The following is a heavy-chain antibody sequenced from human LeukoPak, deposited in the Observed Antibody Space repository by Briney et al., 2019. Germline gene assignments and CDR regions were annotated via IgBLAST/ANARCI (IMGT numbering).Heavy chain of an antibody. CDR2: IYYSGST. J-gene: IGHJ5*02. Sequence: SETLSLTCTVSGGSISSSSYYWGWIRHPPGKGLEWIGSIYYSGSTYYNPSLKSRVTISVDTSKNQFSLKLSSVTAADTAVYYCARRDDYYGSGSYYNWFDPWGQGTLVTVSS. D-gene: IGHD3-10*01. CDR3: ARRDDYYGSGSYYNWFDP. V-gene: IGHV4-39*01. CDR1: GGSISSSSYY.